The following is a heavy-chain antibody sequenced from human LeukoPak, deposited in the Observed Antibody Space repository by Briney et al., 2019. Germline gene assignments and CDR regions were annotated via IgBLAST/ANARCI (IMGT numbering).Heavy chain of an antibody. V-gene: IGHV3-48*04. Sequence: GGSLRLSCAASGFTFNNYYMNWVRQAPGKGLEWVSYISSSSSTIYYADSVKGRFTISRDNAKNSLYLQMNSLRAEDTALYYCAKSPALSSTSCLLDYWGQGTLVTVSS. CDR1: GFTFNNYY. CDR3: AKSPALSSTSCLLDY. J-gene: IGHJ4*02. CDR2: ISSSSSTI. D-gene: IGHD2-2*01.